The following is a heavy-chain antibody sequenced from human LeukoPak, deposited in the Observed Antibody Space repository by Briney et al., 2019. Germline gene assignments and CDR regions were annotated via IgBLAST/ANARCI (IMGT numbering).Heavy chain of an antibody. J-gene: IGHJ5*02. D-gene: IGHD2-2*01. V-gene: IGHV4-61*01. CDR1: GGSVSSGSYY. CDR3: ARLGFCTSTSCP. Sequence: SETLSLTCTVSGGSVSSGSYYWSWIRQSPGKKLEWIGYIYYTGSTNYNPSLKSRVTMSVDTSKIQFSLKLSSVTAADTAVYYCARLGFCTSTSCPWGQGTLVTVSS. CDR2: IYYTGST.